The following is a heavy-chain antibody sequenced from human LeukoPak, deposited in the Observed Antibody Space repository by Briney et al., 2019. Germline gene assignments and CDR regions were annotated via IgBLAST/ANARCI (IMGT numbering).Heavy chain of an antibody. V-gene: IGHV3-30-3*01. CDR1: GFTFSSYA. Sequence: TGGSLRLSCAASGFTFSSYAMHWVRQAPGKGLEWVAVISYDGSNKYYADSVKGRFTISRDNSKNTLYLQMNSLRAEDTAVYYCARGNSEGGVGDNWFDPWGQGTLVTVSS. J-gene: IGHJ5*02. CDR2: ISYDGSNK. CDR3: ARGNSEGGVGDNWFDP. D-gene: IGHD1-26*01.